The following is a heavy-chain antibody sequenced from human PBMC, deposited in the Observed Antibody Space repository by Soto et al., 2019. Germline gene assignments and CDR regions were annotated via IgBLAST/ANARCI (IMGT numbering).Heavy chain of an antibody. V-gene: IGHV1-3*01. D-gene: IGHD2-21*02. CDR1: GYTFTSYA. J-gene: IGHJ4*02. CDR2: INAGNGNT. Sequence: QVQLVQSGAEVKKPGASVKVSCKASGYTFTSYAMHWVLQAPGQRLEWMGWINAGNGNTKYSQKFQGRVTITRDTSASTAYRELRSLRSEDTAVYYCARSIVVVTAADYWGQGTLVTVSS. CDR3: ARSIVVVTAADY.